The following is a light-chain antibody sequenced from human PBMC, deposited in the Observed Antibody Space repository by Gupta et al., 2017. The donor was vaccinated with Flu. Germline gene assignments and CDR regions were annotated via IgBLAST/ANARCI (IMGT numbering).Light chain of an antibody. CDR3: LQDYNYPRT. V-gene: IGKV1-6*01. Sequence: PFSLSASVGDTVIITCRASQSIRSDLGWYQHKPGRAPQLLVYGASSLHSGAPSRFYGRASGTTFTLTINGLRPEDSATYYCLQDYNYPRTFGQGTKL. J-gene: IGKJ2*01. CDR2: GAS. CDR1: QSIRSD.